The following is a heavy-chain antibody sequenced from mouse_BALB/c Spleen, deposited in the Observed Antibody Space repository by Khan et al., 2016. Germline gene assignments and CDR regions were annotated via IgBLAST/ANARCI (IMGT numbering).Heavy chain of an antibody. D-gene: IGHD3-3*01. CDR2: IWAGGST. CDR3: ARSKYLARY. V-gene: IGHV2-9*02. Sequence: QVQLKESGPGLVAPSQSLSITCTVYGYSLTRYGVHWVRQPPGKGLEWLGLIWAGGSTNYNWALMSRLSISIDNSKSLVFLIMNSLQTDDTALDHCARSKYLARYWGQGTTLTVSS. J-gene: IGHJ2*01. CDR1: GYSLTRYG.